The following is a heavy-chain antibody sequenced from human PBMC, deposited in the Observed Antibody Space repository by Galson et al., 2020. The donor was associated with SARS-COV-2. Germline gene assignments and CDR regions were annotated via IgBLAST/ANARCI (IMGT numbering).Heavy chain of an antibody. V-gene: IGHV5-51*01. D-gene: IGHD2-21*02. Sequence: GESLKISCKGSGYSFTNYWIGWVRQMPGKGLEWMGIIYPGDSDTRYSPSFQGQVTISADKSISTAYLQWSSLKASDTAMYYCARQNRYCDGDCPFDYWGQGTLVTVSS. J-gene: IGHJ4*02. CDR1: GYSFTNYW. CDR2: IYPGDSDT. CDR3: ARQNRYCDGDCPFDY.